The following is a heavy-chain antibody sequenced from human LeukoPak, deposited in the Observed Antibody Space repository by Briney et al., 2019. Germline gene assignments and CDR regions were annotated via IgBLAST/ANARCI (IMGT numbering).Heavy chain of an antibody. CDR2: IYYSGST. D-gene: IGHD6-13*01. V-gene: IGHV4-59*01. CDR1: GGSISSYY. Sequence: SETLSLTCTVSGGSISSYYWSWIRQPPGKGLEWIGYIYYSGSTNYNPSLKSRVTISVDTSKNQFSLKLSSVTAADTAVYYCARAIASGTGLVDYWGQGTLVTVSS. J-gene: IGHJ4*02. CDR3: ARAIASGTGLVDY.